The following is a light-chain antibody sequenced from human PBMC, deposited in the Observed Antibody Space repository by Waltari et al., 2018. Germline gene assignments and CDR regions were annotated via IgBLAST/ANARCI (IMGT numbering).Light chain of an antibody. CDR1: SSDVGGYNY. J-gene: IGLJ2*01. CDR3: REGAVSNNLVV. V-gene: IGLV2-8*01. CDR2: EVS. Sequence: QSALTQPPSASGSPGQSVTISCTGTSSDVGGYNYVSWYQQYPGKAPKLMIYEVSKRPSGVPERVSVSRSGNTASLTVSVRQAEDEADYYCREGAVSNNLVVFGGWTKLTVL.